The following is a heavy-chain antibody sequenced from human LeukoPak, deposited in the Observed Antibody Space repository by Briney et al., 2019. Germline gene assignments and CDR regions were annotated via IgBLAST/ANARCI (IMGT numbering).Heavy chain of an antibody. Sequence: ASVKVSCKASGYTFTGYYMHWVRQAPGQGLEWMGWINPNSGGTNYAQKFQGRVTMTRDTSISTAYMELSRLRSDDTAVYYCARSRDGYYEHFGYWGRGTLVTVSS. CDR2: INPNSGGT. CDR1: GYTFTGYY. D-gene: IGHD5-24*01. CDR3: ARSRDGYYEHFGY. J-gene: IGHJ4*02. V-gene: IGHV1-2*02.